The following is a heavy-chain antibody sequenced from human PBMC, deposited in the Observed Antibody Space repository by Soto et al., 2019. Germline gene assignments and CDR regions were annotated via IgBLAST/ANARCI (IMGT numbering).Heavy chain of an antibody. CDR1: GYTFTSYN. Sequence: QVQLMQSGAEVKKPGASVKVSCKASGYTFTSYNVHGVRQAPGQGLEWMGIIYASGGSTTYAQNFQGRLTVTRDTSTSTVYMELSSLRSDDTAVYYCFRGGFPDYGKEGRYWGQGTLVTVSS. CDR3: FRGGFPDYGKEGRY. V-gene: IGHV1-46*01. D-gene: IGHD4-17*01. J-gene: IGHJ4*02. CDR2: IYASGGST.